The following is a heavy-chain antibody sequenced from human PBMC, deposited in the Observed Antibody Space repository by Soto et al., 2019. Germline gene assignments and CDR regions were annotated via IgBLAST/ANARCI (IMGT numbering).Heavy chain of an antibody. J-gene: IGHJ4*02. CDR3: ARNGGSGWYFSDY. Sequence: GASVKVSCKASGYTFTGYYMHWVRQAPGQGLEWMGWINPNSGGTNYAQKFQGWVTMTRDTSISTAYMELSRLRSDDTAVYYCARNGGSGWYFSDYWGQGTLVTVS. D-gene: IGHD6-19*01. CDR1: GYTFTGYY. V-gene: IGHV1-2*04. CDR2: INPNSGGT.